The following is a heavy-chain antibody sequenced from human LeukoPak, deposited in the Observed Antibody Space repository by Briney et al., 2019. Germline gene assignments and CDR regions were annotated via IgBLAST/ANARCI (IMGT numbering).Heavy chain of an antibody. CDR3: ARGYDFWSGVMSDAFDI. J-gene: IGHJ3*02. V-gene: IGHV4-59*11. CDR1: GGSISSHY. D-gene: IGHD3-3*01. CDR2: IYHSENT. Sequence: SETLSLTCTVSGGSISSHYWSWVRQTPGKGLEWIGHIYHSENTKYNSALKGRVTISDDASKNQFSLRLSSVTAADTAVYFCARGYDFWSGVMSDAFDIWGRGTKVTVSS.